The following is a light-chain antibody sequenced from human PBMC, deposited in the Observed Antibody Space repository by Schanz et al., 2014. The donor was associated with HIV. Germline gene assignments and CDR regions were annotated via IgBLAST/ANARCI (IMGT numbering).Light chain of an antibody. CDR3: SSLSTSGAPV. Sequence: QSALTQPASVSGSPGQSITISCTGDHNNVGNYNLVSWYQQHPGKAPRLMIYEGIKRPSGVSNRFSGSKSGNTASLTIFDLQPEDEADYYCSSLSTSGAPVFGTGTKLTVL. V-gene: IGLV2-14*02. J-gene: IGLJ1*01. CDR2: EGI. CDR1: HNNVGNYNL.